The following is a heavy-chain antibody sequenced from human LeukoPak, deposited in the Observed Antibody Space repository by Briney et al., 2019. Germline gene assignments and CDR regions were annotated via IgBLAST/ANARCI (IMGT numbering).Heavy chain of an antibody. V-gene: IGHV3-7*01. D-gene: IGHD3-22*01. CDR1: GFTFSSYW. Sequence: GGSLRLSCAASGFTFSSYWMSWVRQAPGKGLEWVANIKQDGSEKYYVDSVKGRFTISRDNAKNSLYLQMNSLRAEDTAVYYCARVKIGYYHDSYGAHFDYWGQGTLVTVSS. J-gene: IGHJ4*02. CDR2: IKQDGSEK. CDR3: ARVKIGYYHDSYGAHFDY.